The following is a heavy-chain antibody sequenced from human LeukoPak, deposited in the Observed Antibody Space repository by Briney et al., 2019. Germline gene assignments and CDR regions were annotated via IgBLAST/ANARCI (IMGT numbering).Heavy chain of an antibody. CDR2: ISGSGGST. Sequence: GGSLRLSCAASGFTFSSYAMSWVRQAPGKGLEWVSAISGSGGSTYYADSVKGRFTISRDNSKNTLYLQMNSLRAEDTAVYYCARDGSGGSIYYYYMDVWGKGTTVTVSS. CDR1: GFTFSSYA. CDR3: ARDGSGGSIYYYYMDV. V-gene: IGHV3-23*01. J-gene: IGHJ6*03. D-gene: IGHD3-10*01.